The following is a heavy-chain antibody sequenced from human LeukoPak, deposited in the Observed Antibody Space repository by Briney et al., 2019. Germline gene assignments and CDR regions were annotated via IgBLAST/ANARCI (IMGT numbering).Heavy chain of an antibody. V-gene: IGHV1-8*01. J-gene: IGHJ4*02. D-gene: IGHD3-10*01. CDR3: ARGSSVFGITKYDY. Sequence: ASVKVSCKASGYTFTSYDINWVRQATGQGLEWMGWMNPNSGNTSYAQKFQGRVTMTRNTSISTAYMELSSLRSEDTAVYYCARGSSVFGITKYDYWGQGTLVTVSS. CDR2: MNPNSGNT. CDR1: GYTFTSYD.